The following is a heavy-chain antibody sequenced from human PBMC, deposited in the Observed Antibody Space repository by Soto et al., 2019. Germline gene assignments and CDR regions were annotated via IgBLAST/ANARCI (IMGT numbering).Heavy chain of an antibody. CDR3: AGDEGGNYGMDV. D-gene: IGHD3-16*01. J-gene: IGHJ6*02. Sequence: GASVKVSCKASGYTFTSYAMHWVRQAPGQRLEWMGWINAGNGNTKYSQKFQGRVTITRDTSASTAYMELSSLRSEDTAVYYCAGDEGGNYGMDVWGQGTTVTVSS. CDR2: INAGNGNT. V-gene: IGHV1-3*01. CDR1: GYTFTSYA.